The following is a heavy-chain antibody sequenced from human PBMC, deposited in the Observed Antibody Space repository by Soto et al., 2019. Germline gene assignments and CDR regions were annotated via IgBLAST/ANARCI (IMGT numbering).Heavy chain of an antibody. J-gene: IGHJ6*02. CDR1: GFTFSSYA. CDR3: AREERKGYSLFYYYGMDV. Sequence: LRLSCAASGFTFSSYAMHWVRQAPGKGLEWVAVISYDGSNKYYADSVKGRFTISRDNSKNTLYLQMNSLRAEDTAVYYCAREERKGYSLFYYYGMDVWGQGTTVTVSS. CDR2: ISYDGSNK. D-gene: IGHD2-15*01. V-gene: IGHV3-30-3*01.